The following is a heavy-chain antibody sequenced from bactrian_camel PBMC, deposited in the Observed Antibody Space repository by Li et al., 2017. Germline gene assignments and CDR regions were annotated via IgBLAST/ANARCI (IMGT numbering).Heavy chain of an antibody. CDR3: AVEWRCTEPTAARAYNY. J-gene: IGHJ4*01. Sequence: QVQLVESGGGSVQAGGSLRLSCTAPEFAYRSYCMGWFRQAPGKEREGVAAIESDGRIHYTDSVKDRFTISQDHAKYTRYLQMNSLKPEDTAMYYCAVEWRCTEPTAARAYNYWGQGTQVTVS. CDR2: IESDGRI. CDR1: EFAYRSYC. D-gene: IGHD6*01. V-gene: IGHV3S55*01.